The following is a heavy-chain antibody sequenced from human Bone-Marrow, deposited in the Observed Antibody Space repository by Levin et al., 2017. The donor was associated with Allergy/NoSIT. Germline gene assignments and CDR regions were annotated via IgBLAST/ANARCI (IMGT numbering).Heavy chain of an antibody. V-gene: IGHV4-34*01. CDR2: INHSGST. CDR1: GGSFSGYY. J-gene: IGHJ5*02. CDR3: ARVPSYYDILTGYRVWFDP. D-gene: IGHD3-9*01. Sequence: PSETLSLTCAVYGGSFSGYYWSWIRQPPGKGLEWIGEINHSGSTNYNPSLKSRVTISVDTSKNQFSLKLSSVTAADTAVYYCARVPSYYDILTGYRVWFDPWGQGTLDTVSS.